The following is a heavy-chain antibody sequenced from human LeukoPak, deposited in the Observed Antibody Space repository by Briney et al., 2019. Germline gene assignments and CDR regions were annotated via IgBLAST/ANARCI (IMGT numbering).Heavy chain of an antibody. CDR2: ISGTGDTT. D-gene: IGHD5-12*01. V-gene: IGHV3-23*01. CDR1: GFTFNNYA. Sequence: GGSLRLSCAASGFTFNNYAMTWARQAPAKGREWVSAISGTGDTTDYADSVKGRFTIPRDNSKNTLSLQMNSLRAEDSAVYYCAKDGAATIYYFDSWGQGTLVTVSS. J-gene: IGHJ4*02. CDR3: AKDGAATIYYFDS.